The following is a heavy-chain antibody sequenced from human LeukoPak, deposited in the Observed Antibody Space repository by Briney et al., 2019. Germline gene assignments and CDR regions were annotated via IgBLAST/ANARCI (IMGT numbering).Heavy chain of an antibody. Sequence: PSETLSLTCTVSGGSISSSSYYWVWIRQPPGKGLEWIGSIYYTGSTYYTPSLKSRVIMSIDTSKNQFSLKLYSVTAADTAVYYCARHVRYCSGGSRSHLDYWGQGTLVTVSS. CDR2: IYYTGST. V-gene: IGHV4-39*01. J-gene: IGHJ4*02. CDR1: GGSISSSSYY. CDR3: ARHVRYCSGGSRSHLDY. D-gene: IGHD2-15*01.